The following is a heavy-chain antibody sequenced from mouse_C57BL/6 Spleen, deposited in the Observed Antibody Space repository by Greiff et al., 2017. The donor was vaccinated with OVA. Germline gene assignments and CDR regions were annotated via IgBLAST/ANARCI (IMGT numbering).Heavy chain of an antibody. CDR2: IDPSDSYT. CDR3: ARGGDSNYPFAY. V-gene: IGHV1-50*01. CDR1: GYTFTSYW. J-gene: IGHJ3*01. Sequence: QVQLQQPGAELVKPGASVKLSCKASGYTFTSYWMQWVKQRPGQGLEWIGEIDPSDSYTNYNQKFKGKATLTVDTSSSTAYMQLSSLTSEDSAVYYCARGGDSNYPFAYWGQGTLVTVSA. D-gene: IGHD2-5*01.